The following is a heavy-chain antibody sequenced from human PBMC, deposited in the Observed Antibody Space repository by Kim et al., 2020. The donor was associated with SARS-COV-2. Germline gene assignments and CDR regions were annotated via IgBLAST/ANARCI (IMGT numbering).Heavy chain of an antibody. V-gene: IGHV6-1*01. CDR3: ARALSGTFDP. Sequence: NDYAVSVESRITINPDTSKNQFSLHLNSVTPEDTAVYYCARALSGTFDPWGQGILVTVSS. J-gene: IGHJ5*02. D-gene: IGHD1-26*01. CDR2: N.